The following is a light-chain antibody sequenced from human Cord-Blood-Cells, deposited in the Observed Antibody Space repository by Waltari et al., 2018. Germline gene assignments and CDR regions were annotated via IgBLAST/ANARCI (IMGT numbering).Light chain of an antibody. Sequence: EIVLTQSTATLSLSPGERATLSCRASQSVSSYLAWYQQKPGQAPRLLIYDASNRATGIPARFSGSGSGTDFTLTINSREPEDFAVYYCQQRSNWPYTVGQGTKLEIK. CDR2: DAS. V-gene: IGKV3-11*01. CDR1: QSVSSY. CDR3: QQRSNWPYT. J-gene: IGKJ2*01.